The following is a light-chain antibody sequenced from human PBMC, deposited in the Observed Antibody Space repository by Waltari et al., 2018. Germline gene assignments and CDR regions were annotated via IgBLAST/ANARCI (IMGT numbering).Light chain of an antibody. V-gene: IGLV1-44*01. CDR3: AAWDDSLNGL. J-gene: IGLJ1*01. CDR1: SPNIGSNT. CDR2: SNN. Sequence: QSVLTQPPSASGTPGQRVTISCSGSSPNIGSNTVNWYQQLPGTAPQLLIYSNNQRPSGVPDLFSGSKSGTSDSLAISGLQSEDEADYYCAAWDDSLNGLFGTGTKVTVL.